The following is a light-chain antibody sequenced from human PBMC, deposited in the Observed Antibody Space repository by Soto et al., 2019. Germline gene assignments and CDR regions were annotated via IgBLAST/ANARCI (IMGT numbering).Light chain of an antibody. V-gene: IGKV1-5*01. CDR1: QIITTW. CDR3: QQYNDYWT. J-gene: IGKJ1*01. Sequence: DIQMTQSPSTLSASGGDRVVITCRASQIITTWLAWYQQKPGKAPKLLIYDASSLESGVPSRFSGSGSGTEFTLTISRLQPDDFATYYCQQYNDYWTFGQGTKVDIK. CDR2: DAS.